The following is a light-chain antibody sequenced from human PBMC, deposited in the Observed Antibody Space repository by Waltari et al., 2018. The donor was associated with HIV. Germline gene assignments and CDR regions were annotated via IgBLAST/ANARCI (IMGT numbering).Light chain of an antibody. Sequence: QSVLTQPPSASGTPGQRVVISCSGSDSNIGSNTIKWFQQLPGSAPKVLGFRDAQRPSGVPDRFPGYNAGTAASLAISGVQSEDEADYYCAAWDDSLNAYVFGSGTKVTVL. CDR2: RDA. CDR1: DSNIGSNT. V-gene: IGLV1-44*01. CDR3: AAWDDSLNAYV. J-gene: IGLJ1*01.